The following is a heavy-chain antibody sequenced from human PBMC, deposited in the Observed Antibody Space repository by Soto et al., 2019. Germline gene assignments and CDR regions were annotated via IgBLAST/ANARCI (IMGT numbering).Heavy chain of an antibody. CDR3: AGPSIVGATLGGDY. CDR1: GGSISSSSYY. V-gene: IGHV4-39*01. CDR2: IYCSGST. D-gene: IGHD1-26*01. Sequence: QLQLQESGPGLVKPSETLSLTCTVSGGSISSSSYYWGWIRQPPGKGLEWIGSIYCSGSTYYNPSLKSRVTISVDTSKNQFSLKLSSVTAADTAVYYCAGPSIVGATLGGDYWGQGTLVTVSS. J-gene: IGHJ4*02.